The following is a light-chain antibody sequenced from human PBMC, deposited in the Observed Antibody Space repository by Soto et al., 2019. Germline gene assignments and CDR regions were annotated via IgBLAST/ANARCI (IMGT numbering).Light chain of an antibody. CDR3: QRANSFPWT. CDR2: AAS. V-gene: IGKV1-12*02. Sequence: DIQMTQSPSSVSASVGDRVTITSRASQGMSSWVAWYQQKTGKAPKLLIYAASSLQSGVTSRFSGSGSGTVLTITLSSLQPEDFASYYYQRANSFPWTFGQGTKVEIK. CDR1: QGMSSW. J-gene: IGKJ1*01.